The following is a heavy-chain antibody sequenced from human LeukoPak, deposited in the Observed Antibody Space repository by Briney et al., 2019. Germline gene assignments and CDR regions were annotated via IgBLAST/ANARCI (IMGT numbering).Heavy chain of an antibody. CDR2: ITGGGGST. V-gene: IGHV3-23*01. Sequence: AGGSLRLSCAASGFTFGNYAMSWVRQAPGKGLEWVSGITGGGGSTYYADSVRGRFTVSRDTSKNTLYLQMNSLRAEDTALYYCAKYQAIWRGHFDYWGQGTLVTVSS. D-gene: IGHD3-3*01. J-gene: IGHJ4*02. CDR1: GFTFGNYA. CDR3: AKYQAIWRGHFDY.